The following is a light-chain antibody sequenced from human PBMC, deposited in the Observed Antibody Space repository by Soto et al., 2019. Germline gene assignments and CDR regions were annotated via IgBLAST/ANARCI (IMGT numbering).Light chain of an antibody. J-gene: IGKJ1*01. V-gene: IGKV1-5*01. Sequence: DFQMTRSLSSLSPSVGDRVTITCRASRSISDWLAWYQQKPGKAPELLIYDASSLESGVPQRFSGSGSGTEFTLTISSLQTDDFSTYYCKQYHSYWTFGQGTKVDIK. CDR2: DAS. CDR1: RSISDW. CDR3: KQYHSYWT.